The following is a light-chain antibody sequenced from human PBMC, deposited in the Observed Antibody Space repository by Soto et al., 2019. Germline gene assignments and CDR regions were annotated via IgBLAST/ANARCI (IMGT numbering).Light chain of an antibody. J-gene: IGLJ3*02. CDR1: SSDVGGYNY. Sequence: QSALTQPPSASGSPGQSVTISCTGTSSDVGGYNYVSWYQQHPGKAPKLMIYEVIKRPSGVPDRCSVSKSGNTASLTVSGLQAEDEADYYCSSYAGSNLWVFGGGTKLTVL. CDR3: SSYAGSNLWV. V-gene: IGLV2-8*01. CDR2: EVI.